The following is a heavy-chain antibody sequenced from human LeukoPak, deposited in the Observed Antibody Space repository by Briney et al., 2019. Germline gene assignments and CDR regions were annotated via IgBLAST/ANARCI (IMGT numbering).Heavy chain of an antibody. CDR1: GYTFTSYD. Sequence: ASVKVSCKASGYTFTSYDINWVRQATGQGLEWMGWKNPSSGRTGFAQRFQGRLTMTTDTSISTAYMELSSLTSEDTAVYYCARGPVKTHGMDVWGQGTTVTVSS. CDR2: KNPSSGRT. CDR3: ARGPVKTHGMDV. V-gene: IGHV1-8*01. J-gene: IGHJ6*02.